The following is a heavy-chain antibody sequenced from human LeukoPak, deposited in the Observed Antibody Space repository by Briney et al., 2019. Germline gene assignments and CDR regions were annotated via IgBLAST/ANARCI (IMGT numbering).Heavy chain of an antibody. CDR2: IRGSGGST. D-gene: IGHD2-15*01. CDR1: GFTFSSYA. V-gene: IGHV3-23*01. J-gene: IGHJ4*02. CDR3: AKSPGAYCTGGSCYIDY. Sequence: GGSLRLSCAASGFTFSSYAMSWDRQAPGKGLEWVSAIRGSGGSTYYADSVKGRFTISRDNSKNTLYLQMNSLRAEDTAVYYCAKSPGAYCTGGSCYIDYWGQGSLVTVSS.